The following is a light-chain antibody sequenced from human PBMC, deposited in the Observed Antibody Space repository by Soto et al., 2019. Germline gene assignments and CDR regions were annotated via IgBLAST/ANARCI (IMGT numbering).Light chain of an antibody. CDR3: QQYYSTPLT. CDR2: WAS. CDR1: QSVLYTSNNKNY. Sequence: DIVMTQSPNSLAVSLGERATLNCKSSQSVLYTSNNKNYLAWYQQKPRQPPKLLIYWASTRESGVPDRFSGSGSVTDFTLTISSLQAEDVAVYYCQQYYSTPLTFGGGTKVEIK. J-gene: IGKJ4*01. V-gene: IGKV4-1*01.